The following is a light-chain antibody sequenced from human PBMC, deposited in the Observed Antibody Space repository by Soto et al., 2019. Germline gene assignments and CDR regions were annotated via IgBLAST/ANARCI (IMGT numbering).Light chain of an antibody. CDR1: SSDVGGYNY. V-gene: IGLV2-14*01. CDR2: EVN. J-gene: IGLJ3*02. CDR3: NSYTSSSTLV. Sequence: QSALTQPASVSGSPGQSITISCTGTSSDVGGYNYVSWYQQHPGKAPKLMIYEVNNRPSGVSNRFSGSKSGNTASLTISGLQAEDEADHYCNSYTSSSTLVFGGGTKLTVL.